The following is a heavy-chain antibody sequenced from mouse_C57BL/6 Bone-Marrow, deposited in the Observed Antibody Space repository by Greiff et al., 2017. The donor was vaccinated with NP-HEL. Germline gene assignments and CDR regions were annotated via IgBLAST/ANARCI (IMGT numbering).Heavy chain of an antibody. CDR1: GYTFTSYW. J-gene: IGHJ1*03. Sequence: QVQLKQPGAELVMPGASVKLSCKASGYTFTSYWMHWVKQRPGQGLEWIGEIDPSDSYTNYNQKFKGKSTLTVDKSSSTAYMQLSSLTSEDSAVYYCARPYDGYYWYFDVWGTGTTVTVSS. V-gene: IGHV1-69*01. CDR2: IDPSDSYT. CDR3: ARPYDGYYWYFDV. D-gene: IGHD2-3*01.